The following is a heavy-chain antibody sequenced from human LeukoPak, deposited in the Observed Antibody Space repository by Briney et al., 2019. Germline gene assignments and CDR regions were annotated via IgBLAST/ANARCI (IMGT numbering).Heavy chain of an antibody. V-gene: IGHV1-69*13. CDR2: IIPIFGTA. Sequence: SVKVSCKASGGTFSSYAISWVRQAPGQGLEWMGGIIPIFGTANYAQKFQGRVTITADESTSTAYMELSSLRSQDTAVYYCARHYGSGSYSPNYYFDYWGQGTLVTVSS. J-gene: IGHJ4*02. CDR1: GGTFSSYA. D-gene: IGHD3-10*01. CDR3: ARHYGSGSYSPNYYFDY.